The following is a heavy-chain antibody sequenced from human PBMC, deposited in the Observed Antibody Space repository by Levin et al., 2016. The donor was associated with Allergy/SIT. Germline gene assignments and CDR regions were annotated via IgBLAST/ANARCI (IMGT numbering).Heavy chain of an antibody. Sequence: ASVKVSCKASGYTFTGYYMHWVRQAPGQGLEWMGWINPNSGGTNYAQKFQGRVTMTRDTSISTAYMELSRLRSDDTAVYYCARGLRYFDWLGAFDIWGQGTMVTVSS. J-gene: IGHJ3*02. CDR1: GYTFTGYY. D-gene: IGHD3-9*01. CDR3: ARGLRYFDWLGAFDI. V-gene: IGHV1-2*02. CDR2: INPNSGGT.